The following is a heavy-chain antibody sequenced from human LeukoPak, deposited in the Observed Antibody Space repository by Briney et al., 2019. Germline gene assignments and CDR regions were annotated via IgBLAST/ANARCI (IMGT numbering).Heavy chain of an antibody. CDR2: IYTSGT. J-gene: IGHJ4*02. D-gene: IGHD3-22*01. Sequence: PSETLSLTCSVSGGSISSYYWSWIRQPAGKGLEWIGRIYTSGTNYNPSLKSRVTISVDTSKNQFSLKLSSVTAADTAVYYCARSSYDSSGYHYFRFDYWGQGTLVTVSS. V-gene: IGHV4-4*07. CDR1: GGSISSYY. CDR3: ARSSYDSSGYHYFRFDY.